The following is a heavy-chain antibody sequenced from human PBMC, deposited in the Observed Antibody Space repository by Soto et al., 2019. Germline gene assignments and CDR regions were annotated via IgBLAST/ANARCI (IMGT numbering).Heavy chain of an antibody. J-gene: IGHJ6*02. Sequence: PSETLSLTCAVSGGSISSGGYSWSWIRQPPGKGLEWIGYIYHSGSTYYNPSLKSRVTISVDRSKNQFSLKLSSVTAADTAVYYCARDLQYSRLFYGMDVWGQGTTVTVSS. D-gene: IGHD6-13*01. CDR3: ARDLQYSRLFYGMDV. CDR1: GGSISSGGYS. CDR2: IYHSGST. V-gene: IGHV4-30-2*01.